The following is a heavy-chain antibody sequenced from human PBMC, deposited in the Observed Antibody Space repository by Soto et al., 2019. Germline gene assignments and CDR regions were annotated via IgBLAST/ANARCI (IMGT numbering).Heavy chain of an antibody. V-gene: IGHV6-1*01. CDR3: ARIPPYNWNYEGWFDP. Sequence: TLSLTCAISGDSVSSNSAAWNWIRQSPSRGLEWLGRTYYRSKWYNDYAVSVKSRITINPDTSKNQFSLQLNSVTPEDTAVYYCARIPPYNWNYEGWFDPWGQGTLVTVSS. J-gene: IGHJ5*02. CDR1: GDSVSSNSAA. CDR2: TYYRSKWYN. D-gene: IGHD1-7*01.